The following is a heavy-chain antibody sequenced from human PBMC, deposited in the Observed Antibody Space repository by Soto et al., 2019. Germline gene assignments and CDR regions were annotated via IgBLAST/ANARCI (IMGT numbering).Heavy chain of an antibody. CDR3: ATSYGSGYRAFDY. V-gene: IGHV1-69*02. CDR1: ANPFSFNT. CDR2: INPILSMS. Sequence: QVQLVQSGAEVKKPGSSVKVSCKVSANPFSFNTITWVHQAPGQGLEWVGRINPILSMSNYAQKFQGRVTMTADKSTSTAYMELRSLRSEDTAMYYCATSYGSGYRAFDYWGQGALVTVSS. D-gene: IGHD3-10*01. J-gene: IGHJ4*02.